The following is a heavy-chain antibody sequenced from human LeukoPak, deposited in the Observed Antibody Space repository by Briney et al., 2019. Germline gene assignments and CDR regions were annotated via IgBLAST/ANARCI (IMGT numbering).Heavy chain of an antibody. D-gene: IGHD5-12*01. Sequence: GGSLRLSCVASGFTFSRYWMTWVRQAPGKGLEWVANIKEDGSEESYVDSVKGRFTISRDNAKNSLYLQLNSLRVDDTAVYYCARAYTDYAEGGYWGQGTLITVSS. V-gene: IGHV3-7*01. CDR3: ARAYTDYAEGGY. CDR1: GFTFSRYW. CDR2: IKEDGSEE. J-gene: IGHJ4*02.